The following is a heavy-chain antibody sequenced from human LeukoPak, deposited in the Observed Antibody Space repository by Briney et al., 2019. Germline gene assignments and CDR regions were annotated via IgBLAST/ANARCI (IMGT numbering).Heavy chain of an antibody. CDR1: GYTLTELS. CDR2: FDPEDGET. Sequence: ASVKVSCKVSGYTLTELSMHWVRQVPGKGLEWMGGFDPEDGETIYARRFQGRVTMTEDTSTDTAYMELSSLRSDDTAVYYCATLQQLWFGDLYRGGAFDIWGQGTLVTVSS. CDR3: ATLQQLWFGDLYRGGAFDI. D-gene: IGHD3-10*01. J-gene: IGHJ3*02. V-gene: IGHV1-24*01.